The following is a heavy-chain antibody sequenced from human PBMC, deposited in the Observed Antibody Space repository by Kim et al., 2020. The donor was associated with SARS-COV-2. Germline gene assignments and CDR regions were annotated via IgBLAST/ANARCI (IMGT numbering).Heavy chain of an antibody. J-gene: IGHJ4*02. D-gene: IGHD1-26*01. CDR1: GFTFDDYA. CDR2: ISWNSGNI. V-gene: IGHV3-9*01. Sequence: GGSLRLSCAASGFTFDDYAMHWVRQAPGKGLQWVSGISWNSGNIDYADSVKGRFTISRDNAKNSLYLQMNSLRVDDTALYYCAKGVGGSYSGTYYWGQGTLVTVSS. CDR3: AKGVGGSYSGTYY.